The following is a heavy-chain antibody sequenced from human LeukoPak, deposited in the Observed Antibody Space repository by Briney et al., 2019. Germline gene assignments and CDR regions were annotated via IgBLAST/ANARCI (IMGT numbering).Heavy chain of an antibody. J-gene: IGHJ5*02. CDR1: GESFSSTNW. V-gene: IGHV4-4*02. CDR2: IYHSGST. CDR3: ASRGVHLWFGELLPNWFDP. D-gene: IGHD3-10*01. Sequence: PSETLSLTCAVSGESFSSTNWWSWVRQPPEKGLEWIGEIYHSGSTNYNPSLKSRATISIDKSNNQFSLKLTSVTAADTAVYYCASRGVHLWFGELLPNWFDPWGQGTLVTVSS.